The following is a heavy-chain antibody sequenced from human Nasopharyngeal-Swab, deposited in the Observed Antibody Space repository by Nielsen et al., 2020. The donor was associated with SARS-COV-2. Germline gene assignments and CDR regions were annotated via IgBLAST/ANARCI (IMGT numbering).Heavy chain of an antibody. CDR1: GGSFSGYY. J-gene: IGHJ4*02. D-gene: IGHD2-2*01. Sequence: SETLSLTCAVYGGSFSGYYWSWIRQPPGKGLEWIGEINHSGRTNYNPSLKSGVTITVDTPKNQFSLKLRTVTAADTAVYYCAGNGKKIIVVVPAAMVGGFDYWGQGTLVTVSS. V-gene: IGHV4-34*01. CDR2: INHSGRT. CDR3: AGNGKKIIVVVPAAMVGGFDY.